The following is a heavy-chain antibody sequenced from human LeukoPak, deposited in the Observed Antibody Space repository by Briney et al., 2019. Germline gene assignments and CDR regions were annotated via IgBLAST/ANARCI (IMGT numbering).Heavy chain of an antibody. D-gene: IGHD3-10*01. J-gene: IGHJ4*02. V-gene: IGHV2-70*11. Sequence: SGPALVKPTQTLTLSCTFSGFSLSTSGMCVSWIRRPPGKALEWLARIDWDDDKYYSTSLKTRLTISKDTSKNQVVLTMTNMDPVDTATYYCARTRITMVRGVTSHFDYWGQGTLVTVSS. CDR2: IDWDDDK. CDR1: GFSLSTSGMC. CDR3: ARTRITMVRGVTSHFDY.